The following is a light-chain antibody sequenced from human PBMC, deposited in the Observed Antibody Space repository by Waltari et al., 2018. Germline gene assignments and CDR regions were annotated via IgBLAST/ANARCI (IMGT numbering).Light chain of an antibody. CDR2: DIS. CDR3: QQRNTWPWT. J-gene: IGKJ1*01. V-gene: IGKV3-11*01. CDR1: QSVSSY. Sequence: ELVLTQSPATLSLSPGERATISCRAGQSVSSYLAWYQQKHGQAPRPLISDISDRATGNPARFSGSGSGTDFTLTISSLEPEEFAVYYCQQRNTWPWTFGQGTKVEIK.